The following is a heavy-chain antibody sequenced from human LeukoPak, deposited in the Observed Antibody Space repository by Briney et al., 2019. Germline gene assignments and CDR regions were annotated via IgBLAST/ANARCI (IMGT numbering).Heavy chain of an antibody. CDR3: AKDLTGTFCLDY. D-gene: IGHD1-1*01. V-gene: IGHV3-30*02. CDR1: GFIFSSYG. Sequence: GGSLRLSCAVSGFIFSSYGMHWVRQAPGKGLEWVAFIRYDADNKYYADSVKGRFTISRDNSKNTLYLQMNSLRAEDTAVYNCAKDLTGTFCLDYWGQGTLVTVSS. CDR2: IRYDADNK. J-gene: IGHJ4*02.